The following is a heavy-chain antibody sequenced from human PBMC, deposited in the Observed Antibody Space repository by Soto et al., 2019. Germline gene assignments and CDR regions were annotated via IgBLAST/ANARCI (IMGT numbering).Heavy chain of an antibody. V-gene: IGHV4-39*01. CDR3: ATQEVGGSYVYTFDP. D-gene: IGHD1-26*01. CDR1: GGSVSSSSYS. CDR2: IYSSENT. Sequence: ASETLSLTCTVSGGSVSSSSYSWGWIRQSPGKGLEWIGTIYSSENTYYNPSLKSRVTISVDTSKNQFSLKLSSVTAADTAVYYCATQEVGGSYVYTFDPWGQGTLVTVSS. J-gene: IGHJ5*02.